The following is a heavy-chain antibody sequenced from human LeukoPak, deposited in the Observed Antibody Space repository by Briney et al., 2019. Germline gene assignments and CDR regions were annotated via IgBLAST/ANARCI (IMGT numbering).Heavy chain of an antibody. CDR3: ARAEARGAMLPGY. CDR1: GFTFSSYS. Sequence: PGGSLRLSRAASGFTFSSYSMNWVRQAPGKGLEWVSSISSSSSYIYYADSVKGRFTISRDNAKNSLYLQMNSLRAEDTAVYYCARAEARGAMLPGYWGQGTLVTVSS. J-gene: IGHJ4*02. V-gene: IGHV3-21*01. D-gene: IGHD3-10*01. CDR2: ISSSSSYI.